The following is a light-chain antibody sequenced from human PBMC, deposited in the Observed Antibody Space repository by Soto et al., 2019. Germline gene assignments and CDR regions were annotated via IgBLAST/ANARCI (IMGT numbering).Light chain of an antibody. J-gene: IGLJ3*02. CDR2: GNS. CDR1: SSNSGAGYD. V-gene: IGLV1-40*01. Sequence: QSVLTQPPSVSGAPGQRVTISCTGSSSNSGAGYDVHWYQQLPGTAPKLLIYGNSNRPSGVPDRFSGSKSGTSASLAITGLLPEDEADYYCQSYDSSLSGWVFGGGTKLTVL. CDR3: QSYDSSLSGWV.